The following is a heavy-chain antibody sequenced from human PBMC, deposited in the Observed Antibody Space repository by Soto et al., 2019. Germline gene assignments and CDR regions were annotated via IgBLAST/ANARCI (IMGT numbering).Heavy chain of an antibody. V-gene: IGHV3-11*01. CDR2: ISSSGSTI. Sequence: GGSLRLSCAASGFTFSDYYMSWIRQAPGKGLEWVSYISSSGSTIYYADSVKGRFTISRDNAKNSLYLQMNSLRAEDTAVYYCARSPLGGSGSVEYYYYMDVWGKGTTVTVSS. CDR1: GFTFSDYY. J-gene: IGHJ6*03. CDR3: ARSPLGGSGSVEYYYYMDV. D-gene: IGHD3-10*01.